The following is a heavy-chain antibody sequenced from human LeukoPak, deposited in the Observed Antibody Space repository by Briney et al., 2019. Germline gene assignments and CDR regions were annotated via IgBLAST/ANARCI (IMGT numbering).Heavy chain of an antibody. CDR3: VRDFDWGPDY. V-gene: IGHV1-2*02. CDR1: GFTFTDHY. D-gene: IGHD3-9*01. CDR2: INGKSGAT. Sequence: ASVKVSCKASGFTFTDHYLHWVRQVPGQGLEWMGWINGKSGATFYAQKFQGRITVTRDSSISTMYLEVNSLTTDDTAVYYCVRDFDWGPDYWGQGTLVAVSS. J-gene: IGHJ4*02.